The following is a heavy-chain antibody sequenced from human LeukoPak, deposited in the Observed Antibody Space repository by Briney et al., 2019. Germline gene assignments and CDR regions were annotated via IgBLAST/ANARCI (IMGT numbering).Heavy chain of an antibody. V-gene: IGHV5-51*01. CDR3: ARARSVRVAAIVGVDY. D-gene: IGHD2-15*01. Sequence: GESLKISSKGSGYSFTSYWNGWVRQIAGEGLGWMGIIYPGDSATRSNPSFEGQAIISADKSNTTYYLQWSSLKTSDTAMNYCARARSVRVAAIVGVDYWGQGTLVTVSS. CDR2: IYPGDSAT. CDR1: GYSFTSYW. J-gene: IGHJ4*02.